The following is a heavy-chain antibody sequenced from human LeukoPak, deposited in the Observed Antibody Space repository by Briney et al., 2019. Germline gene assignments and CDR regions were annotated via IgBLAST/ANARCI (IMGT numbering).Heavy chain of an antibody. CDR1: GGSINNYY. J-gene: IGHJ4*02. V-gene: IGHV4-59*08. CDR3: ARQLYDSSGYPFDY. D-gene: IGHD3-22*01. Sequence: PSETLSLTCTVSGGSINNYYWSWIRQPPGKGLEWIGYIYYRGSTNYNPSLKSRVTISVDTSKNQFSLRLSSVTAADTAVYYCARQLYDSSGYPFDYWGQGTLATVSS. CDR2: IYYRGST.